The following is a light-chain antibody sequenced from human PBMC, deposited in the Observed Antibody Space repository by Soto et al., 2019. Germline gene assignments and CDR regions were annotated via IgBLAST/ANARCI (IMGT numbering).Light chain of an antibody. J-gene: IGKJ2*01. Sequence: ESVLTQSPDTLSLSPGDRATLSCRTSQSVSNSFFAWYQQKPGQAPRLLIYGISTRATGIPDRFSGSGSGTDFTLTISRLEPEDFVVYFCQQYSTLPHTFGHGNKLEVK. CDR3: QQYSTLPHT. V-gene: IGKV3-20*01. CDR1: QSVSNSF. CDR2: GIS.